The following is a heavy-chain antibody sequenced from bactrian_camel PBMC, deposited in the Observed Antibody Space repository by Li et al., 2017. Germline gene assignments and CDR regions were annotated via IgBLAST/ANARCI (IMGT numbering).Heavy chain of an antibody. Sequence: HVQLVESGGGSVQAGGSLRLTCAASGVSYSIFCLAWFRQTPGQEREEVAFIDSANRPTYAASVKGRFTITQDNGKNTVYLQMNNLKPEDTAMYYCAARGPYCYTKLSVRDFTYWGQGTQVTVS. CDR1: GVSYSIFC. J-gene: IGHJ6*01. V-gene: IGHV3S53*01. CDR2: IDSANRP. D-gene: IGHD2*01. CDR3: AARGPYCYTKLSVRDFTY.